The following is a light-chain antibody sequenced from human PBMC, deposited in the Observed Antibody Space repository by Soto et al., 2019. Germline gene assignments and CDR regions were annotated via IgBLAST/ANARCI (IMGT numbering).Light chain of an antibody. Sequence: EIVMTQSPVTLSVSPGDRATLSCRASQSVKSNLAWYQHKPGLTPKLLIYVASTRATGIPARFSGSGSGTEFTLTISSLQSEDFAVYYCQQYNVWPLTFGGGTKVEFK. J-gene: IGKJ4*01. CDR2: VAS. CDR3: QQYNVWPLT. CDR1: QSVKSN. V-gene: IGKV3-15*01.